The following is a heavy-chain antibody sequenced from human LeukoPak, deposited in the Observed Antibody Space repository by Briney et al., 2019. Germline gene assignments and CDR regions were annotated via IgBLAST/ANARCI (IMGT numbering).Heavy chain of an antibody. CDR1: GYTFTSYG. V-gene: IGHV1-18*04. J-gene: IGHJ6*04. CDR2: ISAYNGNT. Sequence: ASVKVSCKASGYTFTSYGISWVRQAPGQGLEWMGWISAYNGNTNYAQKLQGRVTMTTDTPTSTAYMELRSLRSDDTAVYYCARGAHLPYYYYGMDVWGKGTTVTVSS. CDR3: ARGAHLPYYYYGMDV.